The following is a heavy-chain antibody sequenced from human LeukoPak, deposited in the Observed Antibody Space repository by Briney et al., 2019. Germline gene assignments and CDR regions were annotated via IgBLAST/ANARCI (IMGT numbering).Heavy chain of an antibody. J-gene: IGHJ4*02. CDR3: ATSSSFDRLFDY. D-gene: IGHD6-6*01. Sequence: SETLSLTCAVSGGSISSGGYSWSWIRQPPGKGLEWIGYIYHSGSTYYNPSLKSRVTISVDRSKNQFSLKLSSVTAADTAVYYCATSSSFDRLFDYWGQGTLVTVSS. CDR1: GGSISSGGYS. CDR2: IYHSGST. V-gene: IGHV4-30-2*01.